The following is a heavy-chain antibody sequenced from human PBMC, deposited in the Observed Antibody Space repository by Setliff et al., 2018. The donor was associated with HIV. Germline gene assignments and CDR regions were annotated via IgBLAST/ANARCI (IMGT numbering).Heavy chain of an antibody. J-gene: IGHJ6*03. CDR2: INWSGDTI. V-gene: IGHV3-23*01. D-gene: IGHD6-13*01. Sequence: PGGSLRLSCVASGFSFGSYWMSWVRQAPGKGPEWVSGINWSGDTIDYVDSVKGRFTISRDNSKNTLYLQMNSLRAEDTAVYYCARGFSSSWYYYHMDVWGKGTTVTVSS. CDR3: ARGFSSSWYYYHMDV. CDR1: GFSFGSYW.